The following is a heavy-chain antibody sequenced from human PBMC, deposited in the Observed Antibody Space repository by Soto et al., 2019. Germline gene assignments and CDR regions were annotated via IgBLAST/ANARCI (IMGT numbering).Heavy chain of an antibody. D-gene: IGHD3-16*01. CDR3: ARDFGRDSAFDI. CDR1: GGSISSGGYY. J-gene: IGHJ3*02. CDR2: IYYSGST. Sequence: SETLSLTCTVSGGSISSGGYYWSWIRQHPGKGLEWIGYIYYSGSTYYNPSLKSRVTISVDTSKNQFSLKLSSVTAADTAVYYCARDFGRDSAFDIWGQGTMVTVSS. V-gene: IGHV4-31*03.